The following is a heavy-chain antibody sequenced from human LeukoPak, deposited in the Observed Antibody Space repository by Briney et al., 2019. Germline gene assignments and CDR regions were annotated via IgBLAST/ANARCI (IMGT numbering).Heavy chain of an antibody. CDR1: GGSISGYY. Sequence: SETLSLTCTVSGGSISGYYWSWIRQPPGKGLEWIGYIYYSGSTNYNPSLKSRVTISVDTSKNQFSLKLSSVTAADTAVYYCARGGTIFGVVDLDYWGQGTLVTVSS. CDR3: ARGGTIFGVVDLDY. V-gene: IGHV4-59*01. J-gene: IGHJ4*02. D-gene: IGHD3-3*01. CDR2: IYYSGST.